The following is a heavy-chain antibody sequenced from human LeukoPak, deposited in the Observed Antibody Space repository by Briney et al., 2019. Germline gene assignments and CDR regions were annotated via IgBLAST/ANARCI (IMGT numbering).Heavy chain of an antibody. J-gene: IGHJ4*02. Sequence: GGSLRLSCAASGFTFSSYSMNWVRQAPGKGLEWVSSISSSSSYIYYADSVKGRFTVSRDNSKDTLYLQMNSLRAEDTAVYYCAKDHQGYWADSFDYWGQGTLVTVSS. V-gene: IGHV3-21*04. CDR3: AKDHQGYWADSFDY. CDR1: GFTFSSYS. CDR2: ISSSSSYI. D-gene: IGHD6-13*01.